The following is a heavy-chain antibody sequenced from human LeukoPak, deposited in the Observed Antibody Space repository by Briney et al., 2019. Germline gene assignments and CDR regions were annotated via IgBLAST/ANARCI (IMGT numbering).Heavy chain of an antibody. CDR3: ARSYYYDSSGSGGFDP. CDR2: MNPNSGNT. D-gene: IGHD3-22*01. CDR1: GYTFTSYD. J-gene: IGHJ5*02. Sequence: ASVKVSCKASGYTFTSYDINWVRQATGQGLEWMGWMNPNSGNTGYAQKFQGRVTMTRNTSISTAYMELSSLRSEDTAVYYCARSYYYDSSGSGGFDPWGQGTLVTVSS. V-gene: IGHV1-8*01.